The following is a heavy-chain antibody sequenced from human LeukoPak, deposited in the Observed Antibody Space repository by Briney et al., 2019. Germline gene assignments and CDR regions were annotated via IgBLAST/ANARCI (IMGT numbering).Heavy chain of an antibody. Sequence: PGGXLRLSCAASGFTFSSYWMHWVRQAPGKGLVWVSRINSDGSSTIYADSVKGRFTISRDNAKNTLYLQMNSLRAEDTAVYYCAIQRGTSCREYFQHWGQGTLVTVSS. CDR3: AIQRGTSCREYFQH. V-gene: IGHV3-74*01. CDR2: INSDGSST. D-gene: IGHD2-2*01. J-gene: IGHJ1*01. CDR1: GFTFSSYW.